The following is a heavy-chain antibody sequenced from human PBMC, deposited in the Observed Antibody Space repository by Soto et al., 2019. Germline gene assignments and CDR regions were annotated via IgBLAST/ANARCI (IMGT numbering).Heavy chain of an antibody. J-gene: IGHJ6*02. V-gene: IGHV1-69*01. CDR2: IIPIFGTA. D-gene: IGHD2-15*01. CDR3: ARGGEVVADRGTYYGMDV. CDR1: GGTFSSYA. Sequence: QVQLVQSGAEVKKPGSSVKVSCKASGGTFSSYAISWVRQAPGQGLEWMGGIIPIFGTANYAPKFQGRVTITADESTSTAYMERSSLRSEDTAVYYCARGGEVVADRGTYYGMDVWGPGTTVTVSS.